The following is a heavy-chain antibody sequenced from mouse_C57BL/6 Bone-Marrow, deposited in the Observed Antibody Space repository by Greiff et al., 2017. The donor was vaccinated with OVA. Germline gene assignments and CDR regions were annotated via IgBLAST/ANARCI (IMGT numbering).Heavy chain of an antibody. J-gene: IGHJ1*03. D-gene: IGHD2-4*01. CDR1: GFTFSDYY. Sequence: EVKLQESGGGLVQPGGSLKLSCAASGFTFSDYYMYWVRQTPEKRLEWVAYISNGGGSTYYPDTVKGRFTISRDNAKNTLYLQMSRLKSEDTAMYYCARPIYYDYDGGYWYFDVWGTGTTVTVSS. CDR2: ISNGGGST. CDR3: ARPIYYDYDGGYWYFDV. V-gene: IGHV5-12*01.